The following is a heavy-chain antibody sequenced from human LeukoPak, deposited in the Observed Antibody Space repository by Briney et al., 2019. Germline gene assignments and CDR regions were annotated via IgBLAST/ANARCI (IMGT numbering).Heavy chain of an antibody. V-gene: IGHV4-39*07. CDR1: GGSISSSSYY. CDR3: ARVRTYCGGEHCFLDH. J-gene: IGHJ4*02. Sequence: SETLSLTCTVSGGSISSSSYYWGWIRQPPGKGLEWIGSIYYSGSTYYNPSLKSRVTISVDTPKNQFSLKLSSVTAADTAVYYCARVRTYCGGEHCFLDHWGQGTLVTVSS. CDR2: IYYSGST. D-gene: IGHD2-21*01.